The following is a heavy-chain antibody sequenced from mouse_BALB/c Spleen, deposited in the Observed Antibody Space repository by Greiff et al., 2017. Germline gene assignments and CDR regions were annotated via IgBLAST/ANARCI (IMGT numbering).Heavy chain of an antibody. V-gene: IGHV5-12-2*01. J-gene: IGHJ2*01. Sequence: EVQGVESGGGLVQPGGSLKLSCAASGFTFSSCTMSWVRQTPEKRLEWVAYISNGGGSTYYPDTVKGRFTISRDNAKNTLYLQMSSLKSEDTAMYYCARQLGGVADYWGQGTTLTVSS. CDR2: ISNGGGST. CDR1: GFTFSSCT. D-gene: IGHD3-1*01. CDR3: ARQLGGVADY.